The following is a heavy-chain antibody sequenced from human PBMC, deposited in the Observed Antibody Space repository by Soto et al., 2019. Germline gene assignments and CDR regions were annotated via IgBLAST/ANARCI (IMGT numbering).Heavy chain of an antibody. Sequence: PGGSLRLSCVDSGFRFSSYWMSWVRQAPGKGLEWVANIKQDGSEKSYVDSVKGRFTISRDNAKNSLYLQMNSLRAEDAAVYYCARDQGYNWFDPWGQGTLVTVSS. V-gene: IGHV3-7*05. CDR2: IKQDGSEK. CDR1: GFRFSSYW. J-gene: IGHJ5*02. CDR3: ARDQGYNWFDP.